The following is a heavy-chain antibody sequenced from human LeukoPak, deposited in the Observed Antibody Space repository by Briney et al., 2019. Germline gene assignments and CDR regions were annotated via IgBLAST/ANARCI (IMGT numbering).Heavy chain of an antibody. CDR2: IYYSGST. CDR1: GGSISSYY. D-gene: IGHD7-27*01. Sequence: SETLSLTCTVSGGSISSYYWSWIRQPPGKGLEWIGYIYYSGSTNYNPSLKSRVTISVDTSKNQFSLKLSSVTAADTAVYYCARGAQNWGRDYYYYYMDVWGKGTTVTVS. J-gene: IGHJ6*03. CDR3: ARGAQNWGRDYYYYYMDV. V-gene: IGHV4-59*01.